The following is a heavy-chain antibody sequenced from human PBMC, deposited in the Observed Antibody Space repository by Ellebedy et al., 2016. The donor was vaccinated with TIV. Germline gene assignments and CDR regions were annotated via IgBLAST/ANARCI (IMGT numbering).Heavy chain of an antibody. Sequence: PGGSLRLSCKVSGYSFTSNWISWVRQMPGKGLEWMGIIYPGDSDTRYSPSFQGQVTISADKSISTAYLQWSSLKASDTAMYYCARDSGLDYWGQGTLVTVSS. V-gene: IGHV5-51*01. CDR3: ARDSGLDY. CDR2: IYPGDSDT. D-gene: IGHD1-14*01. CDR1: GYSFTSNW. J-gene: IGHJ4*02.